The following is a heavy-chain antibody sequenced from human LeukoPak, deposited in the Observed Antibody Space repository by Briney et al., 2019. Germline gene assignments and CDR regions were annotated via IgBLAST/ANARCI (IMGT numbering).Heavy chain of an antibody. CDR1: GYTFTGYY. V-gene: IGHV1-2*02. CDR2: INPNSGGT. D-gene: IGHD3-22*01. Sequence: ASVKVSCKASGYTFTGYYMHWVRQAPGQGLEGMGWINPNSGGTNYAQKFQGRVTMTRDTSISTAYMELSRLRSDDTAVYYCARVVDYYDSCGYERGIDYWGQGTLVTVSS. CDR3: ARVVDYYDSCGYERGIDY. J-gene: IGHJ4*02.